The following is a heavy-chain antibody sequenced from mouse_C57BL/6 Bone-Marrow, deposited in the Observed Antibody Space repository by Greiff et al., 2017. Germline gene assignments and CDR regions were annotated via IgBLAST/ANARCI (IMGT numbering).Heavy chain of an antibody. V-gene: IGHV1-64*01. CDR2: IPPNSGST. J-gene: IGHJ4*01. Sequence: QVQLQQPGAELVKPGASVKLSCKASGYTFTSYWMHWVKQRPGQGLEWIGMIPPNSGSTNYNEKFKSKATLTVDKSSSTAYMQLSSLTSEDSAVYYWARGYGSIYYYAMDYWGQGTSVTVSS. D-gene: IGHD1-1*01. CDR1: GYTFTSYW. CDR3: ARGYGSIYYYAMDY.